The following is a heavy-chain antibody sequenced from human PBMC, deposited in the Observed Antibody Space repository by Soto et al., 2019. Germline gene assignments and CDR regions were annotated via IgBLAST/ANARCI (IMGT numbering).Heavy chain of an antibody. CDR2: IGSGGDGI. CDR1: GFTFSSSA. J-gene: IGHJ4*02. CDR3: APCRPRFMDS. D-gene: IGHD3-16*01. Sequence: GGSLRLSCAASGFTFSSSAMKWVRQAPGKGLEWVSVIGSGGDGIHYADSVKGRFTISRDNSKNTVNLQMNSLRAEDTAVYYCAPCRPRFMDSWGQGTLGTGFS. V-gene: IGHV3-23*01.